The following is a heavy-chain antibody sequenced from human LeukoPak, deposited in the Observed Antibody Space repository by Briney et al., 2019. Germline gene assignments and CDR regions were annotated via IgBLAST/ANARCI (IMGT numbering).Heavy chain of an antibody. CDR2: IFYTGSN. CDR3: ARAIYSRAWYASDI. V-gene: IGHV4-59*01. J-gene: IGHJ3*02. CDR1: GGSISSSY. Sequence: SETLSLTCSVSGGSISSSYWSWIRQAPGKGPEWVGYIFYTGSNDYSPSLKSRVTISVDTSKNQFSLRVNSVTAADTAVYYCARAIYSRAWYASDIWGQGTVVTVSA. D-gene: IGHD6-19*01.